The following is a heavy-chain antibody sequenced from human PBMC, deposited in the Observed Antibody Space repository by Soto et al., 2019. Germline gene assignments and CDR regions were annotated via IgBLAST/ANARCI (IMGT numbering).Heavy chain of an antibody. V-gene: IGHV4-31*03. CDR3: ARDLSRHYGDYVWFDP. CDR2: IYYSGST. D-gene: IGHD4-17*01. Sequence: SETLSLTCTVSGGSISSGGYYWSWIRQHPGKGLEWIGYIYYSGSTYYNPSLKSRVTISVDTSKNQFSLKLSSVTAADTAVYYCARDLSRHYGDYVWFDPWGQGTLVTVSS. CDR1: GGSISSGGYY. J-gene: IGHJ5*02.